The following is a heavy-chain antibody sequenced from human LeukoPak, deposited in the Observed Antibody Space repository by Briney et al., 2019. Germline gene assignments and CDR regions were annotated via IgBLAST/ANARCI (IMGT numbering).Heavy chain of an antibody. V-gene: IGHV3-23*01. CDR2: ISGSGSVT. CDR3: AGSYYNVFDY. CDR1: GFTFISYA. J-gene: IGHJ4*02. D-gene: IGHD3-10*01. Sequence: PGGSLRLSCAASGFTFISYAMTWVRQAPGRGLEWVSGISGSGSVTFYADSVKGRFTVSRDNSKNTLYLQMNSLRAEDTAVYYCAGSYYNVFDYWGQGTLVTVSS.